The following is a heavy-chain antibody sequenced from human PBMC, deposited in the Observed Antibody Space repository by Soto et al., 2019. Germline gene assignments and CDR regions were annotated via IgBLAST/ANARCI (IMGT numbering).Heavy chain of an antibody. CDR3: ARHSYYDFWSGYSSWFDP. CDR1: GGSISSYD. J-gene: IGHJ5*02. V-gene: IGHV4-59*08. D-gene: IGHD3-3*01. CDR2: IYYSGST. Sequence: SETLSLTCTFSGGSISSYDWSWIRQPPGKGLEWIGYIYYSGSTNYNPSLKSRVTISVDTSKNQFSLKLSSVTAADTAVYYCARHSYYDFWSGYSSWFDPWGQGPLVTVSS.